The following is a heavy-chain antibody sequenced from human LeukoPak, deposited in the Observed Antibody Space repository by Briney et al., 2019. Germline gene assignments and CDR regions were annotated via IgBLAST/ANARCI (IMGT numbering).Heavy chain of an antibody. D-gene: IGHD3-10*01. CDR2: IYYSGST. Sequence: SETLSLTCTVSGGSISSSSYYWGWIRQPPGKGLEWIGSIYYSGSTYYNPSLKSRVTISVDTSKNQFSLKLSSVTAADTAVYYCARYYYGSFYLDYWGQGTLVTVSS. CDR3: ARYYYGSFYLDY. CDR1: GGSISSSSYY. V-gene: IGHV4-39*01. J-gene: IGHJ4*02.